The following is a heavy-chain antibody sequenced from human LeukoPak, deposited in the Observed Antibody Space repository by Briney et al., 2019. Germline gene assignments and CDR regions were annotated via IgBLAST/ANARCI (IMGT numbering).Heavy chain of an antibody. D-gene: IGHD4-23*01. CDR2: ISSSGSTI. CDR3: AREYGGRGSNWFDP. CDR1: GFTFSDYY. Sequence: KAGGSLRVSCAAPGFTFSDYYMRWIRQAPRKGLGWVSYISSSGSTIYYAESVKGRFTISRDNAKNSLYLQMNSLRAEDTAVYYCAREYGGRGSNWFDPWGQGTLVTVSS. V-gene: IGHV3-11*01. J-gene: IGHJ5*02.